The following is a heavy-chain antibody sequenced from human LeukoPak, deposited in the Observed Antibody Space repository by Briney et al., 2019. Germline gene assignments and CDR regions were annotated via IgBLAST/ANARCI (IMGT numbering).Heavy chain of an antibody. J-gene: IGHJ5*02. CDR1: GFTFSSYS. CDR2: ISSSSSYI. CDR3: AREVVPAAIAGWFDP. Sequence: GGSLRLSCAASGFTFSSYSVNWVRQAPGKGLEWVSSISSSSSYIYYADSVKGRFTISRDNAKNSLYLQMNSLRAEDTAVYYCAREVVPAAIAGWFDPWGQGTLVTVSS. D-gene: IGHD2-2*01. V-gene: IGHV3-21*03.